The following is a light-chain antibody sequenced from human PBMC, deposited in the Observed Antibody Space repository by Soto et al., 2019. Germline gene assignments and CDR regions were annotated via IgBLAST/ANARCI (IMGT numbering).Light chain of an antibody. J-gene: IGKJ1*01. Sequence: DIQMTQSPSTLSASVGDRGTITCLASKSISSWLAWYQQKPGKAPKLLIYKASSLESGVPSRFSGSGPGTEFTLTISSLQPDDFATYYCQQYNSYWTFGQGTKVDIK. V-gene: IGKV1-5*03. CDR3: QQYNSYWT. CDR2: KAS. CDR1: KSISSW.